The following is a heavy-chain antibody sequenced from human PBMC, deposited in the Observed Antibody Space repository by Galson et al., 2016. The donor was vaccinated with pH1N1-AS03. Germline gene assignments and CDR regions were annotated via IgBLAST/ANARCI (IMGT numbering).Heavy chain of an antibody. J-gene: IGHJ6*02. CDR3: ARTHHGDYAYYGMDV. V-gene: IGHV3-48*01. CDR2: ISSSSSTI. Sequence: SLRLSCAASGFTFSSSNMNWVRQAPGKGLEWVSCISSSSSTIYYVDSVKGRFTISRDNAKSSLYLQMHSLRAEDTAVYYCARTHHGDYAYYGMDVWGQGTTVTVSS. CDR1: GFTFSSSN. D-gene: IGHD4-17*01.